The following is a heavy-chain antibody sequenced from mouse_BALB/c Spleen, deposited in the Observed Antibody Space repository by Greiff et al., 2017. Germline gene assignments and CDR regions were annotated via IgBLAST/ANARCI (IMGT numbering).Heavy chain of an antibody. V-gene: IGHV1S56*01. CDR2: IYPGNVNT. CDR1: GYTFTSYY. Sequence: VQLQESGPELVKPGASVRISCKASGYTFTSYYIHWVKQRPGQGLEWIGWIYPGNVNTKYNEKFKGKATLTADKSSSTAYMQLSSLTSEDSAVYFCARGLLLRDFDYWGQGTTLTVSS. D-gene: IGHD1-1*01. J-gene: IGHJ2*01. CDR3: ARGLLLRDFDY.